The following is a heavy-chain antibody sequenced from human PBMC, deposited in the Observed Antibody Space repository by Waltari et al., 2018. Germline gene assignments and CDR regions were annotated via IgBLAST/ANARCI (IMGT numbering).Heavy chain of an antibody. Sequence: EVQRGEEGGGLVEPGGSGRLCWAAEGGTGRRYGRRGGGEAPGKGLEWVSAISGSGGSTYYADSVKGRFTISRDNSKNTLYLQMNSLRAEDTAVYYCAKVQNYDFWSGYYQDYWGQGTLVTVSS. CDR1: GGTGRRYG. J-gene: IGHJ4*02. V-gene: IGHV3-23*04. CDR2: ISGSGGST. CDR3: AKVQNYDFWSGYYQDY. D-gene: IGHD3-3*01.